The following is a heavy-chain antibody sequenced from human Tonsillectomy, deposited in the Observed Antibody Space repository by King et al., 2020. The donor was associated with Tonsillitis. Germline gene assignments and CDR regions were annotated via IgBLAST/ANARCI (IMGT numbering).Heavy chain of an antibody. J-gene: IGHJ4*02. V-gene: IGHV3-30*02. CDR1: GFTFSSYG. D-gene: IGHD2-15*01. CDR3: VAQRGGGRPFHY. Sequence: VQLVESGGGVVQPGGSLRLSCAASGFTFSSYGMHWVRQAPGKGLEWVAFIQYDGSNKYYADSVKGRFTISRDNSKNTLYLQMNSLRAEDTAVYYCVAQRGGGRPFHYWGQGTLVTVSS. CDR2: IQYDGSNK.